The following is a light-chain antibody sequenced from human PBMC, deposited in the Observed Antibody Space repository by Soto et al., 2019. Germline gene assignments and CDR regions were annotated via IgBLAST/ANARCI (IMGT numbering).Light chain of an antibody. CDR2: DDN. V-gene: IGLV1-51*01. CDR1: SSNIGGNS. CDR3: GSWDSRLSAYV. Sequence: QSLLTQPPSVSAAPGQKVTISCSGSSSNIGGNSVSWYQQLPGTAPKLLIYDDNKRPSGIPDRFSGSKSGTSATLGITGFQTGDEADYYCGSWDSRLSAYVFGTGTKVTVL. J-gene: IGLJ1*01.